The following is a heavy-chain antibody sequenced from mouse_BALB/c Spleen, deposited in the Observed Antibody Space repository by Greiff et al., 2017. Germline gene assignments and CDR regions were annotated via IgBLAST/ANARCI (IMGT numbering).Heavy chain of an antibody. D-gene: IGHD1-1*01. CDR2: IDPANGNT. CDR1: GFNIKDTY. V-gene: IGHV14-3*02. Sequence: DVQLQESGAELVKPGASVKLSCTASGFNIKDTYMHWVKQRPEQGLEWIGRIDPANGNTKYDPKFQGKATITADTSSNTAYLQLSSLTSEDTAVYYCAKNYYGSSFAYWGQGTLVTVSA. J-gene: IGHJ3*01. CDR3: AKNYYGSSFAY.